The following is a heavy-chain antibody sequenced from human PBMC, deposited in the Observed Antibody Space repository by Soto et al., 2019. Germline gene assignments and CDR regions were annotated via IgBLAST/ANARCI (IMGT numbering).Heavy chain of an antibody. V-gene: IGHV3-33*01. CDR1: GFTFSTYG. D-gene: IGHD3-3*02. CDR2: IWYDGSNK. Sequence: QVQLVESGGGVVQPGRSLRLSCAASGFTFSTYGMHWVRQAPGKGLDWVAVIWYDGSNKYYADSVKGRFTISRDNSRDTLYLQMNSLRAEDTPLYYCARAVGPFAYWGQGTLVTVSS. J-gene: IGHJ4*02. CDR3: ARAVGPFAY.